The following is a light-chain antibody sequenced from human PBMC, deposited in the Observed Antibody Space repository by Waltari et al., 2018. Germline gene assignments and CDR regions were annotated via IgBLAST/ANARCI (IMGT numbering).Light chain of an antibody. Sequence: QSALTQPPSASGSPGQSVTISCTGTSSDVGGYHYVTWYQHHPGKAPKFWIYEVSKRPSGVPDRFSGSKSGNTASLTVSGLQAEDEAEYYCSSYAGSNTWVFGGGTKLTVL. V-gene: IGLV2-8*01. CDR2: EVS. CDR3: SSYAGSNTWV. CDR1: SSDVGGYHY. J-gene: IGLJ3*02.